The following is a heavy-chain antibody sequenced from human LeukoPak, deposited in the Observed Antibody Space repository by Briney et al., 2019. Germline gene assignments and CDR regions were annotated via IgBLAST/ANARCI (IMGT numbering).Heavy chain of an antibody. D-gene: IGHD5-24*01. J-gene: IGHJ4*02. CDR1: RLTFSDFE. CDR3: ARRFRD. Sequence: PGGSLRLSCVGARLTFSDFEMNWVRQAPGKGLEWVSYIKDDGSLKTYADSVKGRFTISRDNAKNSLYLQMNSLRVEDTAIYYCARRFRDWGQGTLVTVSS. CDR2: IKDDGSLK. V-gene: IGHV3-48*03.